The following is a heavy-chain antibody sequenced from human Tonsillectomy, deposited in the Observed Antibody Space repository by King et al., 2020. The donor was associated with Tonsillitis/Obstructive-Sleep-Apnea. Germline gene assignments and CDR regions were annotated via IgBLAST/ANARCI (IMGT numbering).Heavy chain of an antibody. Sequence: VQLVESGGGLVPPGGSLKLSCSASGVTFSGSSMHLVRQASGEGREWVGRMSSKANSYATAYAVSVKGRFTISRDDSKNTAYLQMNSLKTEDTDVYYCTRLNCSGGSCYYDAFDIWGQGTMVTVSS. D-gene: IGHD2-15*01. CDR1: GVTFSGSS. CDR2: MSSKANSYAT. V-gene: IGHV3-73*02. J-gene: IGHJ3*02. CDR3: TRLNCSGGSCYYDAFDI.